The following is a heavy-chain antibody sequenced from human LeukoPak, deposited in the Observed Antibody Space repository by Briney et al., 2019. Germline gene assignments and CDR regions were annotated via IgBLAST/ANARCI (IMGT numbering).Heavy chain of an antibody. Sequence: GGSLSLSCAASGFTVSSNYMSWVRQAPGKGLEWVSVIYSGGSTYYADSVKGRFTISRDNSKNTLYLQMNSLRAEDTAVYYCARGGIPAYDFWSGYNYWGQGTLVTVSS. CDR3: ARGGIPAYDFWSGYNY. CDR1: GFTVSSNY. V-gene: IGHV3-53*01. D-gene: IGHD3-3*01. J-gene: IGHJ4*02. CDR2: IYSGGST.